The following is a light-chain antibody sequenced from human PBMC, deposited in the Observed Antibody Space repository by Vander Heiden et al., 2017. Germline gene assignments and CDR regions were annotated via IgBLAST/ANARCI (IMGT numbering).Light chain of an antibody. CDR2: DNA. CDR3: QSHDDSLSGFVV. CDR1: SSNIGAPYD. J-gene: IGLJ2*01. Sequence: QSVLTQPPSVSGAPGQRVTISCTGTSSNIGAPYDVHWYQHLPGTAPKLLIYDNAHRPSGVPDRFSGSNSGTSASPATTALQAEDEADYDGQSHDDSLSGFVVFGGGTKLTVL. V-gene: IGLV1-40*01.